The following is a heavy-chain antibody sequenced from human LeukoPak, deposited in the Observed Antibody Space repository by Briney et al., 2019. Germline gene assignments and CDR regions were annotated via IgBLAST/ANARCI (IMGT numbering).Heavy chain of an antibody. CDR3: ASETRAGTDY. CDR1: GFTFSSYS. Sequence: GGSLRLSCAASGFTFSSYSMNWVRQAPGKGLEWVSSISSSSSYIYYADSVKGRFTISRDNAKNSLYLQMNSLRAEDTAVYYCASETRAGTDYWGQGTLVTVSS. CDR2: ISSSSSYI. D-gene: IGHD6-19*01. J-gene: IGHJ4*02. V-gene: IGHV3-21*01.